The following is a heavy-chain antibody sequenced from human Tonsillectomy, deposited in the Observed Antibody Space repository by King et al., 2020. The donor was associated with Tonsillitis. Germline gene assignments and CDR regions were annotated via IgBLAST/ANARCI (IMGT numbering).Heavy chain of an antibody. CDR1: GFTFSGSA. CDR2: IRSKANNYAT. Sequence: VQLVESGGGLVQPGRSLKLSCAASGFTFSGSAMHWVRQASGKGLEWVGRIRSKANNYATEYVASVKGRFTISRDDSKNTAYLRMNSLKTEDTAVYYCTFYCSGGRCSGGYWGQGTLVTVSS. V-gene: IGHV3-73*01. J-gene: IGHJ4*02. D-gene: IGHD2-15*01. CDR3: TFYCSGGRCSGGY.